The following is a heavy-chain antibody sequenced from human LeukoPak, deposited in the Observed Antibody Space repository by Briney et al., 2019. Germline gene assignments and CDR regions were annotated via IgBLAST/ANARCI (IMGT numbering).Heavy chain of an antibody. CDR1: GFTFDDYA. J-gene: IGHJ6*02. CDR2: ISGDGGST. Sequence: GGSLRLSCAASGFTFDDYAMHWVRQAPGKGLEWVSLISGDGGSTYYTDSVKGRFTISRDNSKNSLYLQMNSLRTEDTALYYCAKVGHGYSGYDSASKYYYYYGMDVWGQGTTVTVSS. V-gene: IGHV3-43*02. D-gene: IGHD5-12*01. CDR3: AKVGHGYSGYDSASKYYYYYGMDV.